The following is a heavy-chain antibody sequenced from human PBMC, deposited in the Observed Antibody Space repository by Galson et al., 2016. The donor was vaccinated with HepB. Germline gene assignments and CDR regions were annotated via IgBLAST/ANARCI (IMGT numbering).Heavy chain of an antibody. J-gene: IGHJ5*02. Sequence: SLRLSCAASGLTFSNYAMTWVRQAPGKGLEWVSSISGDNTTTYYADSVKGRFTISRDNSKNTFYLQMNSLRAEDTASYYCAKGGGSTWYISPHFVDPWGQGTLVTVSS. CDR1: GLTFSNYA. CDR2: ISGDNTTT. D-gene: IGHD6-13*01. CDR3: AKGGGSTWYISPHFVDP. V-gene: IGHV3-23*01.